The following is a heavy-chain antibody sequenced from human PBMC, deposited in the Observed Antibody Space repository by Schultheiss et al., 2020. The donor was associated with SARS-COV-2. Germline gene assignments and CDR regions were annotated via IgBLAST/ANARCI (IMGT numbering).Heavy chain of an antibody. V-gene: IGHV4-4*07. J-gene: IGHJ5*02. Sequence: SETLSLTCAVSGGSISSYYWSWIRQPAGKGLEWIGRIYNSGSTNYNPSLKSRVTISVDTSKNQFSLKLSSVTAADTAVYYCARGRVLRFLGWLTHNWFDPWGQGTLVTVSS. CDR1: GGSISSYY. D-gene: IGHD3-3*01. CDR3: ARGRVLRFLGWLTHNWFDP. CDR2: IYNSGST.